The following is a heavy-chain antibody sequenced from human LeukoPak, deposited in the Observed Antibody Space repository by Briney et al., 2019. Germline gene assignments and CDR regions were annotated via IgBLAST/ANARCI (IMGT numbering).Heavy chain of an antibody. CDR3: AKTGSAIFGVVIMTFYDY. Sequence: PGGSLRLSCAASGFTFSSYAMSWVRQALGKGLEWVSAISGSGGSTYYADSVKGRFTISRDNSKNTLYLQMNSLRAEDTAVYYCAKTGSAIFGVVIMTFYDYWGQGTLVTVSS. CDR1: GFTFSSYA. V-gene: IGHV3-23*01. J-gene: IGHJ4*02. CDR2: ISGSGGST. D-gene: IGHD3-3*01.